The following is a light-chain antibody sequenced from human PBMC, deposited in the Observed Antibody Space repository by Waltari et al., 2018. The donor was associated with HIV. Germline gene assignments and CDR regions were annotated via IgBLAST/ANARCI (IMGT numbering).Light chain of an antibody. Sequence: SVLTQTPLSSPVNLGPPASNSCRSNQTLVHNDVNTYLSWLRQRPGQPPRLLIYQISNRFSGVPDRFSGSGAGTEFTLKISRVEAEDVGIYYCMQATQFPHTFGQGTKLEIK. CDR3: MQATQFPHT. V-gene: IGKV2-24*01. CDR2: QIS. CDR1: QTLVHNDVNTY. J-gene: IGKJ2*01.